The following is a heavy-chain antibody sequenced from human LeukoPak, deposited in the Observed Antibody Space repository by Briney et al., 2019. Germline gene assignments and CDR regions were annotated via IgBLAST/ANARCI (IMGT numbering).Heavy chain of an antibody. D-gene: IGHD3-10*01. CDR3: ARTYGSGSYYPDY. CDR2: IYPGDSDT. J-gene: IGHJ4*02. CDR1: GYSFTSYW. Sequence: GECLKISCKGSGYSFTSYWIGWVRQQPGKGREWMGIIYPGDSDTRYSPSFQGQVTISADKSISTAYLQWSSLKASDTAMYYCARTYGSGSYYPDYWGQGTLVTVSS. V-gene: IGHV5-51*01.